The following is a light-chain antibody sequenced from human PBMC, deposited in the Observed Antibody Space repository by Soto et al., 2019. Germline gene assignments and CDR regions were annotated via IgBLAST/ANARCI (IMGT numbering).Light chain of an antibody. V-gene: IGLV1-40*01. Sequence: HSLLTQPPSVSGAPGQRVTISCTGSDSSIGAGYDVHRYQQLPGTPPKVLIYGNSNRPSGVPDRFSASKSGTSASLAITGLQAEDEADYYCQSYDNSLSGSYVFGTGTKVNV. CDR2: GNS. CDR3: QSYDNSLSGSYV. CDR1: DSSIGAGYD. J-gene: IGLJ1*01.